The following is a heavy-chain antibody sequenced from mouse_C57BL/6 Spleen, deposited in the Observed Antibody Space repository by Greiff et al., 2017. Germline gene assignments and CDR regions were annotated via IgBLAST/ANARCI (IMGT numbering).Heavy chain of an antibody. D-gene: IGHD1-1*01. V-gene: IGHV5-9-1*02. CDR1: GFTFSSYA. Sequence: EVQLVASGEGLVKPGGSLKLSCAASGFTFSSYAMSWVRQTPEKRLEWVAYISSGGDSIYYAATVKGRFTISRDNARNTLYLQMSSLKSEDTAMYYCTRAYYYGSSDQAWLADGGQGTLVTVSA. CDR3: TRAYYYGSSDQAWLAD. J-gene: IGHJ3*01. CDR2: ISSGGDSI.